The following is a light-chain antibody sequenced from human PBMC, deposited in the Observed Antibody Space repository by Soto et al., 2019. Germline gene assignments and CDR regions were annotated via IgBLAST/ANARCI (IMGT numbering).Light chain of an antibody. CDR2: GNG. V-gene: IGLV1-40*01. J-gene: IGLJ3*02. Sequence: QSVLTQPPSVSGAPGQRVTISCTGSSSNIGADYNVYWYQHLPGTAPKLLMSGNGNRPSGVPDRFSGSKSDTSASLAITGLQAGDEADYYCQSYDSALGAWVFGGGTKLTVL. CDR3: QSYDSALGAWV. CDR1: SSNIGADYN.